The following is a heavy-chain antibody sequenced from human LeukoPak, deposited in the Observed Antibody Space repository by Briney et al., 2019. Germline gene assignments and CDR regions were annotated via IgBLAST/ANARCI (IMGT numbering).Heavy chain of an antibody. D-gene: IGHD5-18*01. J-gene: IGHJ4*02. V-gene: IGHV3-23*01. Sequence: GGSLRLSCAASGFTFSSYAMSWVRRAPGKGLEWVSAISGSGGSTYYADSVKGRFTISRDNSKNTLYLQMNSLRAEDTAVYYCAKGRTAAMAPQDYWGQGTLVTVSS. CDR2: ISGSGGST. CDR1: GFTFSSYA. CDR3: AKGRTAAMAPQDY.